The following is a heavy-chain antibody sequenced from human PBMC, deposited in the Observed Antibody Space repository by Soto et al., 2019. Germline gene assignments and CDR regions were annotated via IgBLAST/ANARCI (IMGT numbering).Heavy chain of an antibody. CDR2: VGQDGRLT. CDR3: AKDLKPDGIWEIDY. D-gene: IGHD1-26*01. J-gene: IGHJ4*02. Sequence: EVQMSESGGTLVQPGGSLRLSCGTSGFTFSTYTMNWLRQAPGKGLEWVAGVGQDGRLTLYADSVKGRFIVSRDNSRNSLYLQMYSLRAEDTAVYYCAKDLKPDGIWEIDYWGQGTLVTVSS. V-gene: IGHV3-23*03. CDR1: GFTFSTYT.